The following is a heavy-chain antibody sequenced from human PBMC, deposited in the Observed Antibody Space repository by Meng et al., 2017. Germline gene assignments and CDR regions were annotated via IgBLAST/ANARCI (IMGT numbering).Heavy chain of an antibody. D-gene: IGHD6-19*01. CDR2: ISSSGSTI. V-gene: IGHV3-48*03. CDR3: AKHAQWLVLWDFDY. CDR1: GFTFSSYE. Sequence: GGSLRLSCAASGFTFSSYEMNWVRQAPGKGLEWVSYISSSGSTIYYADSVKGRFTISRDNSKNTLYLQMNSLRAEDTAVYYCAKHAQWLVLWDFDYWGQGTLVTVSS. J-gene: IGHJ4*02.